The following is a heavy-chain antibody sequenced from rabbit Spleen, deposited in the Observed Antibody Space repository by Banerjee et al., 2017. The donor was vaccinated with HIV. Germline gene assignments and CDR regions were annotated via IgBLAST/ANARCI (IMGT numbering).Heavy chain of an antibody. CDR3: AKDLNYAFNL. J-gene: IGHJ4*01. Sequence: QEQLEESGGDLVTPGGTLTLTCKASGFDFSRYWMHWVRQAPGKGLEWIACIYAGSSGSTYYASWAKGRFTISKTSSTTVTLQMTSLTAADTATYFCAKDLNYAFNLWGPGTLVTVS. CDR2: IYAGSSGST. D-gene: IGHD4-2*01. V-gene: IGHV1S45*01. CDR1: GFDFSRYW.